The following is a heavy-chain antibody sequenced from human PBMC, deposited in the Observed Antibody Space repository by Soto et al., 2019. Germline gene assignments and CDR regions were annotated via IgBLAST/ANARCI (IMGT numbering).Heavy chain of an antibody. V-gene: IGHV3-33*01. CDR1: AFTFSNYG. Sequence: QVQLVESGGGVVQPGTSLSLSCAASAFTFSNYGMHWVRQAPGRGLEWVAAIKSDGSKKYYTDSVTGRFTISRDNSDNTLYLRMNSLRAEDTAVYYCARDDCSSPSCLNYWGHGTLVTVSS. CDR2: IKSDGSKK. D-gene: IGHD2-2*01. J-gene: IGHJ4*01. CDR3: ARDDCSSPSCLNY.